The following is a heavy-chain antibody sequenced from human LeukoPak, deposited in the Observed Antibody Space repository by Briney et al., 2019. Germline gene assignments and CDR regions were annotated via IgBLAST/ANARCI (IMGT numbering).Heavy chain of an antibody. V-gene: IGHV4-34*01. CDR3: ARAGNYGSGSIRY. CDR2: INHSGST. D-gene: IGHD3-10*01. CDR1: GGSFSGYY. J-gene: IGHJ4*02. Sequence: SETLSLTCAVYGGSFSGYYWSWIRQPPGKGLEWIGEINHSGSTNYNPSLKSRVTISVDTSKNQFSLKLSSVTAADTAVYYCARAGNYGSGSIRYWSQGTLVTVSS.